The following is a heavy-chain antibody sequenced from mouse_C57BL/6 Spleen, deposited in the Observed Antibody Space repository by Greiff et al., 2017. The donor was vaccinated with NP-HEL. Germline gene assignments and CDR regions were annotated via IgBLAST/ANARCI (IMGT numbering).Heavy chain of an antibody. CDR2: IWSGGST. D-gene: IGHD1-1*01. CDR3: ARNSNYYGSSYYFDY. CDR1: GFSLTSYG. Sequence: QVQLQQSGPGLVQPSQSLSITCTVSGFSLTSYGVHWVRQSPGKGLEWLGVIWSGGSTEYNAAFISSLSISKDNSKSQVFFKMNSLQAADTAIYYCARNSNYYGSSYYFDYWGQGTTLTVSS. V-gene: IGHV2-2*01. J-gene: IGHJ2*01.